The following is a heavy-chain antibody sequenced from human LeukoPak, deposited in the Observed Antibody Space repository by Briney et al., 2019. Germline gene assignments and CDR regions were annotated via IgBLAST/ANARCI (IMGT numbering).Heavy chain of an antibody. CDR2: IHYSGST. D-gene: IGHD3-22*01. V-gene: IGHV4-38-2*02. Sequence: SETLSLTCTVSAYSISSGYYWGWIRQPPGKGLEWIATIHYSGSTDYNPSLKSRVTMSMDTSNNQFSLSLTSVTAADTAVYYCARGADGSGHYYYYYYMDVWGKGTTVTISS. CDR1: AYSISSGYY. CDR3: ARGADGSGHYYYYYYMDV. J-gene: IGHJ6*03.